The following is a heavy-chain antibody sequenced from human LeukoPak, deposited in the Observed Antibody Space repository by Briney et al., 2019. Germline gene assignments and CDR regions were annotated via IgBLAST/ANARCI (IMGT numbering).Heavy chain of an antibody. V-gene: IGHV4-59*01. Sequence: SETLSLTCTVSGGSISSYYRSWIRQPPGKGLEWIGYIYYSGSTNYNPPLKSRVAISVDTSKTQFSLKLSYVPAADTAGYYCARRIGEVSGGIDVWGKGTTVTVSS. D-gene: IGHD3-10*01. CDR2: IYYSGST. CDR3: ARRIGEVSGGIDV. J-gene: IGHJ6*04. CDR1: GGSISSYY.